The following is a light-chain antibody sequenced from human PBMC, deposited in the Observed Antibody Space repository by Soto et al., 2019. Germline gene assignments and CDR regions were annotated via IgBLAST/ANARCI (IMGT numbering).Light chain of an antibody. J-gene: IGKJ2*01. CDR3: EPDDSSPVT. CDR2: GAS. V-gene: IGKV3-20*01. CDR1: QSVSSSY. Sequence: ENVLTQSPGTLSLSPGERATLSCRASQSVSSSYLTWYQQKPGQAPRLLIYGASSRATDIPDRFSGSESGTEFTITISRPEPEDFAVYYGEPDDSSPVTFGQGTKLEIK.